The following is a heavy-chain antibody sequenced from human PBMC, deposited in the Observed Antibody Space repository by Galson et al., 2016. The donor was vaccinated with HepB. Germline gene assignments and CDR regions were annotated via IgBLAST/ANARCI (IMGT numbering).Heavy chain of an antibody. V-gene: IGHV3-7*01. J-gene: IGHJ4*02. CDR3: ARVGVTTDY. CDR1: GFTCRSFW. CDR2: IKTDGGEK. D-gene: IGHD4-17*01. Sequence: ALRLSGAASGFTCRSFWMRWVRQAPGKGLEGVANIKTDGGEKYYVDSVKGRFTISRDNAQNSLYLQMNSLRVEDTAVYYCARVGVTTDYWGQGTLVTVSS.